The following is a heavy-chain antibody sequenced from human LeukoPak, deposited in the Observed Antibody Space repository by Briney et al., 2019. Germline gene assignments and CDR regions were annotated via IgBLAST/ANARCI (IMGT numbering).Heavy chain of an antibody. CDR2: INPSGGST. J-gene: IGHJ4*02. D-gene: IGHD7-27*01. CDR1: GYTFTSYY. CDR3: ASVTWGSPATNGFDY. Sequence: ASVKVSCKASGYTFTSYYMHWVRQAPGQGLEWMGIINPSGGSTSYAQKFQGRVTMTRDTSTRTVYMELSSLRSEETAVYYCASVTWGSPATNGFDYWGQGTLVTVSS. V-gene: IGHV1-46*03.